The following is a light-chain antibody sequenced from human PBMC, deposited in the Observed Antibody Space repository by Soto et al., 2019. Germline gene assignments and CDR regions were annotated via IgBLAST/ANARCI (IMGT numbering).Light chain of an antibody. V-gene: IGKV1-17*01. Sequence: DLQMTQSPSSLSASVGDRVTITCRASQDIRIDLGWFQQKPGKAPKRLIYAASSLQSGVPSRFSGSGSGTECTLTISSLQPEDFATYYCLQHNNYPPTFGQGTKVEI. CDR1: QDIRID. J-gene: IGKJ1*01. CDR3: LQHNNYPPT. CDR2: AAS.